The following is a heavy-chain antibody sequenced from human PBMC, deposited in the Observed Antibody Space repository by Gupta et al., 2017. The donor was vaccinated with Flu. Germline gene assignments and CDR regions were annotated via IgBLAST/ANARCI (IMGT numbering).Heavy chain of an antibody. Sequence: QAQLQESGPGLVKPSQTLSLTCTVSGGSISSGSYYWSWIRQPAGKGLEWIGRIHTSGSTNYNPSLKSRVSISVDTSRNQFSLSLNSVTDAGTAVYYCAWGATAGTGHWGQGILVTVSS. D-gene: IGHD3-16*01. CDR3: AWGATAGTGH. V-gene: IGHV4-61*02. J-gene: IGHJ4*02. CDR1: GGSISSGSYY. CDR2: IHTSGST.